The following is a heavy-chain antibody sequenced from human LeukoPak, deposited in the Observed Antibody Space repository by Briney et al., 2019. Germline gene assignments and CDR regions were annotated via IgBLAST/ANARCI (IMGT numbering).Heavy chain of an antibody. Sequence: ASVKVSCKASGYTFTSYDINWVRQATGQGLEWMGWMNPNSGNTGYAQKFQGRVTMTRNTSISTAYMELSSLRSEDTAVYYCASGTPARRKGAVATYWFDPWGQGTLVTVSS. CDR1: GYTFTSYD. V-gene: IGHV1-8*01. CDR3: ASGTPARRKGAVATYWFDP. D-gene: IGHD5-12*01. CDR2: MNPNSGNT. J-gene: IGHJ5*02.